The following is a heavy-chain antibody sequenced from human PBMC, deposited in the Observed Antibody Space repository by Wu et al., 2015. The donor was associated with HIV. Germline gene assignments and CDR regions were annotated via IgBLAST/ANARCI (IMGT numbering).Heavy chain of an antibody. CDR1: GYTFTNYY. CDR3: ARVPVWGSYRYVDY. V-gene: IGHV1-2*02. J-gene: IGHJ4*02. D-gene: IGHD3-16*02. CDR2: INPNTGGT. Sequence: QVQLVQSGAEVKKPGASVRVSCKTSGYTFTNYYMHWVRQAPGQGLEWMGWINPNTGGTNYAQKFQGRVTMTRDTSITTAYMELSRLRSDDTAVYYCARVPVWGSYRYVDYWGQGARVTVSS.